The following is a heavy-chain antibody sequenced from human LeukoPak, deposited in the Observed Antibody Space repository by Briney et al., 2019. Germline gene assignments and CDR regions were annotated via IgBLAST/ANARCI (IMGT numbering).Heavy chain of an antibody. J-gene: IGHJ3*02. V-gene: IGHV4-34*08. CDR3: ATVLIWRGPFDI. CDR1: GFTFSTYG. D-gene: IGHD3-3*01. CDR2: INHSGST. Sequence: PGGSLRLSCAASGFTFSTYGMSWVRQPPGKGLEWIGEINHSGSTNYNPSLKSRVTISVDTSKNQFSLKLSSVTAADTAVYYCATVLIWRGPFDIWGQGTMVTISS.